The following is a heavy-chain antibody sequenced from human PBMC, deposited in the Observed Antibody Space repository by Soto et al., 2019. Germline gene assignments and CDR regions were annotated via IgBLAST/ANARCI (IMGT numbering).Heavy chain of an antibody. V-gene: IGHV1-69*08. Sequence: QVQLVQSGAEVKKPGSSVKVSCKASGGPFSNDIITWVRQAPGQGLEWMGRIIPLLSTSTYAQKFQGRLTITADRSTGTAYMELNNLRSEDTAVYYCAGDSPIGSTFSGYDAIDYWGQGTRITVSS. CDR3: AGDSPIGSTFSGYDAIDY. D-gene: IGHD5-12*01. J-gene: IGHJ4*02. CDR2: IIPLLSTS. CDR1: GGPFSNDI.